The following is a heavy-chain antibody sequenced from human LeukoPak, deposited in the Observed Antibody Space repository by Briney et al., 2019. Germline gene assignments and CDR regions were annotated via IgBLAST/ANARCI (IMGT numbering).Heavy chain of an antibody. CDR1: GFSVGSNY. D-gene: IGHD3-10*01. V-gene: IGHV3-53*01. J-gene: IGHJ4*02. Sequence: PGGSLTHSCAASGFSVGSNYMTWVRQAPGKGLEWVSCFYSGESAFYADSVQGRFTISRDISKNTVYLQMDRLRADDTAVYYCARSLGSGAYDGWGQGTLVTVSS. CDR3: ARSLGSGAYDG. CDR2: FYSGESA.